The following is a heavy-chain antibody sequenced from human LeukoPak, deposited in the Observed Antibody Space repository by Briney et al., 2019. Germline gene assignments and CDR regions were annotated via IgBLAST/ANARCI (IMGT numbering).Heavy chain of an antibody. CDR2: ICGSGGST. CDR3: AKPTYYYDSSGYYRPIYYFDY. J-gene: IGHJ4*02. D-gene: IGHD3-22*01. CDR1: GFTFSSYA. Sequence: AGGSLRLSCAASGFTFSSYAMSWVRQAPGKGLEWVSAICGSGGSTYYADSVKGRFTISRDNSKNTLYLQMNSLRAEDTAAYYCAKPTYYYDSSGYYRPIYYFDYWGQGTLVTVSS. V-gene: IGHV3-23*01.